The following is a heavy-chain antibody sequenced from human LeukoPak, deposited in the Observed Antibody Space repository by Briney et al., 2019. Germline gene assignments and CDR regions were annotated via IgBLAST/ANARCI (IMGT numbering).Heavy chain of an antibody. D-gene: IGHD3-3*01. CDR1: GFTFSSYS. CDR3: ARDLGRFLEWLPSSPDY. Sequence: PGGSLRLSCAAAGFTFSSYSMNWVRQAPGKGLEWVSSISSSSSYIYYADSVKGRFTISRDNAKNSLYLQMNSLRAEDTAVYYCARDLGRFLEWLPSSPDYWGQGTLVTVSS. J-gene: IGHJ4*02. V-gene: IGHV3-21*01. CDR2: ISSSSSYI.